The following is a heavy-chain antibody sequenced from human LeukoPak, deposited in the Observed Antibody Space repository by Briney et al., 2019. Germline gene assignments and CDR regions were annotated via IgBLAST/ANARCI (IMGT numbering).Heavy chain of an antibody. J-gene: IGHJ4*02. CDR1: GYSISSGYY. Sequence: SETLSLTCTVSGYSISSGYYWGWIRQPPGKGLEWIGSIYHSGSTYYNPSLKSRVTISVDTSKNQFSLKLSSVTAADTAVYYCARGGWPFDYWGQGTLVTVSS. CDR3: ARGGWPFDY. D-gene: IGHD6-19*01. CDR2: IYHSGST. V-gene: IGHV4-38-2*02.